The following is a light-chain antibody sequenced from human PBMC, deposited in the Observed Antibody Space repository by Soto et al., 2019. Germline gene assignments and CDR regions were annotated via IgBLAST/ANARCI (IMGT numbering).Light chain of an antibody. CDR3: QHRSNWTWT. V-gene: IGKV3-11*01. CDR2: DAS. CDR1: QSVSRF. Sequence: EIVLTQSPATLSLSPGERATLSCRASQSVSRFLAWFQQKPGQAPRLLIYDASNRATGIPARFSGSGSGTDFTLTISSLEPEDLAVYYCQHRSNWTWTFGQGAKVEIK. J-gene: IGKJ1*01.